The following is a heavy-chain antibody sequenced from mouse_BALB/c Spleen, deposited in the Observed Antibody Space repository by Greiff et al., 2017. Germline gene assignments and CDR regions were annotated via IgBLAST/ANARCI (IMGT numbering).Heavy chain of an antibody. J-gene: IGHJ3*01. CDR3: ANYYYGSSYWFAY. CDR2: INPYNDGT. Sequence: VQLQQSGPELVKPGASVKMSCKASGYTFTSYVMHWVKQKPGQGLEWIGYINPYNDGTKYNEKFKGKATLTSDKSSSTAYMELSSLTSEDSAVYYCANYYYGSSYWFAYWGQGTLVTVSA. D-gene: IGHD1-1*01. CDR1: GYTFTSYV. V-gene: IGHV1-14*01.